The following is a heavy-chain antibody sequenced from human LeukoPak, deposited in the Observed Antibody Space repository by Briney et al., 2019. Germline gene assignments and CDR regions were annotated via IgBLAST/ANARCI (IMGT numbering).Heavy chain of an antibody. D-gene: IGHD2-8*02. J-gene: IGHJ4*02. CDR1: GYTLSGYY. CDR3: ATSGPSALFDY. V-gene: IGHV1-2*02. CDR2: INPNRGDT. Sequence: GASVKVSCKASGYTLSGYYMHWVRQAPGQGLDWMGWINPNRGDTNYAQSFQGRVTMTRDTSISTAYMELSSLRNDDTAVYYCATSGPSALFDYWGQGTLVTVSS.